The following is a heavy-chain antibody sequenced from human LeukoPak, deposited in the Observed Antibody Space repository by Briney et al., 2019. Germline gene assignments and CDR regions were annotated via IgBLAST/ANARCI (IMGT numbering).Heavy chain of an antibody. Sequence: ASVKVSCKASGYRFTSYGISWVRQAPGQGLEWMGWISAYNGNTDYAQKLQGRVTMTTDTSTSTAYMELRSLRSDDTAVYYCARGGDGDILTGLVFDYWGQGTLVTVSS. D-gene: IGHD3-9*01. J-gene: IGHJ4*02. CDR2: ISAYNGNT. V-gene: IGHV1-18*01. CDR3: ARGGDGDILTGLVFDY. CDR1: GYRFTSYG.